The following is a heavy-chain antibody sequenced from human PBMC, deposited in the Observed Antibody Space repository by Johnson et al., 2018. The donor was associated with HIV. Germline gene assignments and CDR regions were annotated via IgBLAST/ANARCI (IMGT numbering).Heavy chain of an antibody. CDR1: GFTFSSYG. J-gene: IGHJ3*02. D-gene: IGHD6-19*01. CDR3: AKDTSGWDAFDI. CDR2: IWYDGSNK. Sequence: QVQLVESGGGLVQPGRSLKLSCAASGFTFSSYGMHWVRQAPGKGLEWMAVIWYDGSNKYYADSVKGRFTISRDNSKNTLYLQMNSLRAEDTALYYCAKDTSGWDAFDIWGQGTMVTVSS. V-gene: IGHV3-30*18.